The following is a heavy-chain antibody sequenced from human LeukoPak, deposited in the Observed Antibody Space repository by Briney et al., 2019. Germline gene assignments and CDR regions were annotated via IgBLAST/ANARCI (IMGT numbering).Heavy chain of an antibody. V-gene: IGHV4-61*02. J-gene: IGHJ5*02. CDR2: IYTSGST. CDR1: GGSISTGSYY. D-gene: IGHD6-19*01. CDR3: ARERGVGAVAGGWFDP. Sequence: PSETLSLTCTVSGGSISTGSYYRSWIRQPAGKGLEWIGRIYTSGSTNYNPSLKSRVTISVDTSKNQFSLKLSSVTAADTAVYYCARERGVGAVAGGWFDPWGQGTLVTVSS.